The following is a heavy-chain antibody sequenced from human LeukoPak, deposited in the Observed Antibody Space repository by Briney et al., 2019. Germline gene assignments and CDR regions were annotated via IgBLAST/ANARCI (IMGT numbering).Heavy chain of an antibody. J-gene: IGHJ4*02. V-gene: IGHV1-24*01. CDR3: TTGPRWLQFGKNYFDY. CDR2: FDPEDGKT. D-gene: IGHD5-24*01. CDR1: GYTLTELS. Sequence: ASVKVSCKVSGYTLTELSMHWVRQAPGKGLEWMGGFDPEDGKTIYAQKFQGRVTMTEDTTTDTAYMELSSLRSEDAALCYCTTGPRWLQFGKNYFDYWGQGTLVTVSS.